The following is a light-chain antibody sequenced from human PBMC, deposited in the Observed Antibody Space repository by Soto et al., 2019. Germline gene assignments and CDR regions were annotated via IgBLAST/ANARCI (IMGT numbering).Light chain of an antibody. J-gene: IGLJ3*02. CDR3: EAWDSSLSAGV. CDR1: RSNIGNNY. V-gene: IGLV1-51*01. CDR2: DND. Sequence: QSALTLPPSVSAAPGQKVTVSCSGSRSNIGNNYVSWYQHLPGTAPKLLIYDNDKRPSGIPDRFSASKSGTSATLGITGLQTGDEADYYCEAWDSSLSAGVFGGGTK.